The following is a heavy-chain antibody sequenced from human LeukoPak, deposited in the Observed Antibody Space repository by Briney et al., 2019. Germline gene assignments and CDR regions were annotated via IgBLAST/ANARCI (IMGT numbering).Heavy chain of an antibody. CDR1: GFTFSSYS. CDR2: ISSNGGTT. J-gene: IGHJ4*02. D-gene: IGHD2-15*01. Sequence: GGSPRLSCAASGFTFSSYSMHWVRQAPGKGLEYVSTISSNGGTTYYANSVKGRFTIFRDNSKNTLYLQMGSLRDEDMAVYYCARLGYCSGGSCYVDYWGQGTLVTVSS. V-gene: IGHV3-64*01. CDR3: ARLGYCSGGSCYVDY.